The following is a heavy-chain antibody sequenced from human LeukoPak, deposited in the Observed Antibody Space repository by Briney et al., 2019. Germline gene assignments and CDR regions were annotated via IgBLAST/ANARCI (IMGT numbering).Heavy chain of an antibody. Sequence: PSQTLSLTCTVSGGSISSYYWSWIRQPPGKGLEWVAYTYYSGGTNYNPSLKSRVTISVDTSKNQFSLKLSSVTAADTAVYYCARTTRYYDSSGCFDFWGQGTLVTVSS. D-gene: IGHD3-22*01. V-gene: IGHV4-59*08. CDR1: GGSISSYY. CDR2: TYYSGGT. CDR3: ARTTRYYDSSGCFDF. J-gene: IGHJ4*02.